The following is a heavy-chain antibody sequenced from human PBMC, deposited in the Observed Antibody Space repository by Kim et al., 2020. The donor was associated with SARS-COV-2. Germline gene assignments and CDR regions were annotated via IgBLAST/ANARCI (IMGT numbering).Heavy chain of an antibody. CDR3: ARGLASTTIFGVANYGMDV. V-gene: IGHV4-34*01. CDR2: INHSGST. Sequence: SETLSLTCAAYGGSFSGYYWSWIRQPPGKGLEWIGEINHSGSTNYNPSLKSRVTISVDTSKNQFSLKLSSVTAADTDVSYCARGLASTTIFGVANYGMDV. CDR1: GGSFSGYY. J-gene: IGHJ6*01. D-gene: IGHD3-3*01.